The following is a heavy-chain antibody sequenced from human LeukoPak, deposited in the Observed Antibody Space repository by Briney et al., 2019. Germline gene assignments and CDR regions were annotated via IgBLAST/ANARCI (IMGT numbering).Heavy chain of an antibody. V-gene: IGHV4-59*08. CDR1: GVSISSYS. J-gene: IGHJ5*02. D-gene: IGHD4-17*01. CDR2: IYYSGST. CDR3: ARGMTTGPDP. Sequence: SETLSLTCTVSGVSISSYSWSWIRQPPPKGLEWIGYIYYSGSTNYNPSLKSRLTISVDTSKNQFSLNLSSVTAADTAVYYCARGMTTGPDPWGQGTLVTVSS.